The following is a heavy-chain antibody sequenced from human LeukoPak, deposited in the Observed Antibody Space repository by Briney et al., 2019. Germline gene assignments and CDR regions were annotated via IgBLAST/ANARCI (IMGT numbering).Heavy chain of an antibody. Sequence: GGSLRLSCAASGFTFSDYYMSWIRQAPGKGLDWVSYISSSGSTIYYADSVKGRFTISRDNAKNSLYLQMNSLRAEDTAVYYCARVGYYSSGYLYFDYWGQGTLVTVSS. D-gene: IGHD3-22*01. CDR1: GFTFSDYY. V-gene: IGHV3-11*01. J-gene: IGHJ4*02. CDR3: ARVGYYSSGYLYFDY. CDR2: ISSSGSTI.